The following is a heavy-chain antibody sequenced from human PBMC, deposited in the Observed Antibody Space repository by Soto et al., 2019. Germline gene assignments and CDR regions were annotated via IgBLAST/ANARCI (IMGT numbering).Heavy chain of an antibody. V-gene: IGHV1-46*01. D-gene: IGHD6-19*01. CDR2: INPSGGST. CDR1: GYTFTSYY. J-gene: IGHJ6*02. Sequence: SVKVSCKASGYTFTSYYMHWVRQAPGQGLEWMGIINPSGGSTSYAQKFQGRVTMTRDTSTSTVYMELSSLRSEDTAVYYCARVASSFAYYYYYGMDVWGQGTTVTVSS. CDR3: ARVASSFAYYYYYGMDV.